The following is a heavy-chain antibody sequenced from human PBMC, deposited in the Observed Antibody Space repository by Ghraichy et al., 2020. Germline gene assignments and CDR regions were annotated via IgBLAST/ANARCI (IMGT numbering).Heavy chain of an antibody. CDR1: GGSISNYY. D-gene: IGHD6-13*01. V-gene: IGHV4-59*01. CDR3: ARDTTGLAANFDY. J-gene: IGHJ4*01. CDR2: IYYTGST. Sequence: SETLSLTCSVFGGSISNYYWSWIRQPPGKGLEWIAYIYYTGSTNYNPSLKSRVTLSLDTSKNQFSLKLNSVTAADTAVYYCARDTTGLAANFDYWGRGRLVTVSS.